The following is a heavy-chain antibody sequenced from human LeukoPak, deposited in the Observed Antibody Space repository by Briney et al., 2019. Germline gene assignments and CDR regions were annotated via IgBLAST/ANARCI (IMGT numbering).Heavy chain of an antibody. J-gene: IGHJ3*02. V-gene: IGHV1-69*13. D-gene: IGHD3-22*01. CDR2: IISIFGTA. CDR1: GGTFSSYA. Sequence: VKVSCXASGGTFSSYAISWVRQAPGQGLEWMGGIISIFGTANYAQKFQGRVTITTDESTSTAYMELSSLRSEDTAVYYCATGDGSGLSFNAFDIWGQGTMVTVSS. CDR3: ATGDGSGLSFNAFDI.